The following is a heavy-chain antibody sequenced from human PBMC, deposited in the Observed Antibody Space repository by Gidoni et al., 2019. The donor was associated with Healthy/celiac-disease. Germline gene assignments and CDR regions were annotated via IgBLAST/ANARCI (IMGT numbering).Heavy chain of an antibody. CDR1: GFTVSSNY. CDR3: ASSPGRYGVYPHPYYYYCYYMDV. CDR2: IYSGCST. D-gene: IGHD4-17*01. J-gene: IGHJ6*03. V-gene: IGHV3-53*01. Sequence: EVKRVESGGGLIQPGGSLRLSCAASGFTVSSNYMSWVRQAPGKVLEWFSVIYSGCSTYYVDSVKGRFTVTIDNSKNQLYLTMNSLRAEDKAVYYCASSPGRYGVYPHPYYYYCYYMDVWGTGTTVTVSS.